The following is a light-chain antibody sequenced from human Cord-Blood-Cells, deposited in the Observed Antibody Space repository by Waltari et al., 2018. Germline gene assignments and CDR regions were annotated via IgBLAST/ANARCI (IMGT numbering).Light chain of an antibody. Sequence: EIVSTQSPGTLSLSQGERATLSCRASQSVSSSYLAWYQQKPGQAPRLFMYGASSRATGIPDRFSGSGSETDFTLTISRLEHEDLAVYYYQQNGSSPQSFGQGTKLEIK. V-gene: IGKV3-20*01. J-gene: IGKJ2*01. CDR1: QSVSSSY. CDR3: QQNGSSPQS. CDR2: GAS.